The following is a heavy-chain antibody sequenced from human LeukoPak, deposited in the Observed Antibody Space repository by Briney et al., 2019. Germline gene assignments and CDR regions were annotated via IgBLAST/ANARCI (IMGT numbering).Heavy chain of an antibody. CDR2: IYYSGST. CDR1: GGSISSYY. Sequence: PSETLSLTCTVSGGSISSYYWSWIRQPPGKGLEWIGYIYYSGSTNYNPSLKSRVTISVDTSKNQFSLKLSSVTAADTAVYYCARTTTVTTSANDYWGQGTLVTVSS. J-gene: IGHJ4*02. CDR3: ARTTTVTTSANDY. D-gene: IGHD4-17*01. V-gene: IGHV4-59*01.